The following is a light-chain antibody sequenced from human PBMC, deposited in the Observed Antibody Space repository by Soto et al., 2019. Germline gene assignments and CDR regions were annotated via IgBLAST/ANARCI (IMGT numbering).Light chain of an antibody. CDR3: SSYRTSNTRQIV. CDR1: SSDVGSYNY. Sequence: QSVLTQPASVSGSPGQSITISCTGTSSDVGSYNYVSWYQHHPGKAPKLMIYDVSNRPSGVSNRFSGSKSGNTASLSISWLQPEDEADYYCSSYRTSNTRQIVCGTGTKVTVL. V-gene: IGLV2-14*03. J-gene: IGLJ1*01. CDR2: DVS.